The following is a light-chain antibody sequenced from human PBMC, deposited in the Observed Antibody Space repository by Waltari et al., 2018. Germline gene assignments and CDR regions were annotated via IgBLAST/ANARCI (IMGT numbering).Light chain of an antibody. CDR1: RSLLYDSNNKNY. CDR2: WAS. J-gene: IGKJ3*01. Sequence: IVVTQSPASLAVSLGERATINCKSSRSLLYDSNNKNYLAWYQQKPGQPPKLLIYWASTRESGVPDRFSGSGSETDFTLTITSLQAEDAAVYYCQQYYHTPFTFGPGTKVEI. V-gene: IGKV4-1*01. CDR3: QQYYHTPFT.